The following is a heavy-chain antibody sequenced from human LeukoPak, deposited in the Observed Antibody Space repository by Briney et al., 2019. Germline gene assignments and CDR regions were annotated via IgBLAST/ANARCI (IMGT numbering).Heavy chain of an antibody. V-gene: IGHV1-2*02. CDR1: GYTFTGYY. D-gene: IGHD3-3*01. CDR2: INPNSGGT. Sequence: ASVKVSCKASGYTFTGYYMHWVRQAPGQGLEWMGWINPNSGGTNYAQKFQGRVTMTRDTSISTAYMELSRLRSDDTAVYYCARPRITIFGVVTLGAAFDIWGQGTMVTVSS. CDR3: ARPRITIFGVVTLGAAFDI. J-gene: IGHJ3*02.